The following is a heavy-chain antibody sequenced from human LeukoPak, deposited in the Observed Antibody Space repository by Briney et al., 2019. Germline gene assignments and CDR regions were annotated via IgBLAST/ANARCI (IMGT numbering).Heavy chain of an antibody. V-gene: IGHV1-69*13. CDR2: IIPIFGTA. CDR1: GGTFSSYA. J-gene: IGHJ6*03. Sequence: SVKVSCKASGGTFSSYAISWVRQAPGQGLEWMGGIIPIFGTANYAQKFQGRVTITADESTSTAYMELSSLRSEDTAIYYCAKNGDRGAYCTGGTCYPYFYYYMDVWGKGTTVTI. CDR3: AKNGDRGAYCTGGTCYPYFYYYMDV. D-gene: IGHD2-15*01.